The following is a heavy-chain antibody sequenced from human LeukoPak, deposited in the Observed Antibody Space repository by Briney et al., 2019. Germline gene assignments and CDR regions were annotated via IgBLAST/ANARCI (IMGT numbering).Heavy chain of an antibody. CDR1: GYSISSGYY. V-gene: IGHV4-38-2*02. Sequence: TSETLSLTCTVSGYSISSGYYWGWIRQPPGKGLEWIGSIYHSGSTYYNPSLKSRVTISVDTSKNQFSLKLSSVTAADTAVYYCARVGPLEWLFHLDYWGQGTLVTVSS. D-gene: IGHD3-3*01. CDR2: IYHSGST. CDR3: ARVGPLEWLFHLDY. J-gene: IGHJ4*02.